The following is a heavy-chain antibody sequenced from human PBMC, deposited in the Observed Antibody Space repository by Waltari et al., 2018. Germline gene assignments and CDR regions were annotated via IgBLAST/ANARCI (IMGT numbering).Heavy chain of an antibody. CDR1: GYTFTSYD. CDR2: MNPNSGNT. V-gene: IGHV1-8*01. Sequence: QVQLVQSGAEVKKPGASVKVSCKASGYTFTSYDINWVRQATGQGLEWMGWMNPNSGNTGYAQKFQGRVPMTRNTSISTAYMALSSLRSEDTAVYYCAGGIGRSYYYGSGSSWGQGTLVTVSS. J-gene: IGHJ4*02. D-gene: IGHD3-10*01. CDR3: AGGIGRSYYYGSGSS.